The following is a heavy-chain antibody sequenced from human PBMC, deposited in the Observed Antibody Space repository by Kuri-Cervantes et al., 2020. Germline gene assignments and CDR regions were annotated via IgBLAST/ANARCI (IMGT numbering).Heavy chain of an antibody. Sequence: GGSLRLSCAASGFTFSSYWMSWVRQAPGKGLEWVANIKQDGSEKYYVDSVKGRFTISRDNAKNSLYLQMNSLRAEDTAVYYCTTSMTTKEWELLIPDYWGQGTLVTVSS. D-gene: IGHD1-26*01. J-gene: IGHJ4*02. V-gene: IGHV3-7*05. CDR3: TTSMTTKEWELLIPDY. CDR2: IKQDGSEK. CDR1: GFTFSSYW.